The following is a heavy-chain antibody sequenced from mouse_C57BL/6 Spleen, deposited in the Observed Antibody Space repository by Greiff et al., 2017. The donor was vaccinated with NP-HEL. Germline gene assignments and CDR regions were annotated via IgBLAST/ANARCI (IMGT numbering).Heavy chain of an antibody. D-gene: IGHD1-1*01. CDR1: GYTFTSYW. Sequence: VQLQQPGAELVRPGSSVKLSCKASGYTFTSYWMHWVKQRPIQGLEWIGNIDPSDSETHYNQKFKDKATFTVDKSSSTAYLQLSSLTSEDSAVYYCARGGYLTTVVATDVDVWGTGTTVTVAS. CDR3: ARGGYLTTVVATDVDV. J-gene: IGHJ1*03. V-gene: IGHV1-52*01. CDR2: IDPSDSET.